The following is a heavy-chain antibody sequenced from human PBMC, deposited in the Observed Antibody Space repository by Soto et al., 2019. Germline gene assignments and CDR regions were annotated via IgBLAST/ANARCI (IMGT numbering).Heavy chain of an antibody. V-gene: IGHV4-39*01. J-gene: IGHJ4*02. CDR3: ARGRQYLGTGY. CDR2: IYSSGST. Sequence: SETLSLTCTVSGGSVSNSGYYWGWIRQPPGKGLEWIGSIYSSGSTYYNPSLKSRVTISVDTSKDQFSLKLNSVTAADTAVYYCARGRQYLGTGYWGQGTLVTVSS. D-gene: IGHD3-16*01. CDR1: GGSVSNSGYY.